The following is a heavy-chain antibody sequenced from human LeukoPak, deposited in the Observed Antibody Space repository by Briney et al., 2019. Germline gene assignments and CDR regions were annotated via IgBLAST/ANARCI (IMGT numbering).Heavy chain of an antibody. CDR1: GFTFSTYA. Sequence: GGSLRLSCAASGFTFSTYAMHWVRQAPGKGLEWVAVISYDGSNKYYADSVKGRFTISRDNSKNTLYLQMNSLRAEDTAVYYCARALGYTYGYYWGQGTLVTVSS. CDR3: ARALGYTYGYY. D-gene: IGHD5-18*01. CDR2: ISYDGSNK. V-gene: IGHV3-30*04. J-gene: IGHJ4*02.